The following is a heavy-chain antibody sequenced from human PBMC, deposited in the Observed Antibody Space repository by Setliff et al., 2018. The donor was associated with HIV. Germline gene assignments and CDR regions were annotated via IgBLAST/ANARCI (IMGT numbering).Heavy chain of an antibody. J-gene: IGHJ5*02. CDR3: ARRKVGAHTGGWFDP. Sequence: SETLSLTCNVSRGSISRSSHYWGWIRQSPGKGLEWIGSLHYTGSTYYNPSLKSRVTISVDTSKNQFSLKLSSVTAADTAVYYCARRKVGAHTGGWFDPWGQGTLVTVSS. CDR1: RGSISRSSHY. D-gene: IGHD1-26*01. CDR2: LHYTGST. V-gene: IGHV4-39*07.